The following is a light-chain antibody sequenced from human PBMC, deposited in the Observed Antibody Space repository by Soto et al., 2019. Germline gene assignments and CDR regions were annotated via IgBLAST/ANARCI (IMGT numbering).Light chain of an antibody. J-gene: IGKJ4*01. Sequence: EIVMTQSPATLSVSPGERAALSGGASQSISSNLAWYQQKPGQAPRLLMFRTSSRATGFPARFSGSGSGTEFNLTISSLQSEDFAVYYCQQYNSWPLTFGGGTKVDI. V-gene: IGKV3-15*01. CDR1: QSISSN. CDR2: RTS. CDR3: QQYNSWPLT.